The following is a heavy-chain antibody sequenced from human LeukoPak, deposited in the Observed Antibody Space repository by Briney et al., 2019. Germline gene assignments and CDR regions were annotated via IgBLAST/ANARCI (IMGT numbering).Heavy chain of an antibody. V-gene: IGHV4-39*01. D-gene: IGHD6-19*01. Sequence: PSETLSLTCTVSGGSISGSSYYWGWIRQPPGKGLEWIGSIYYSGSTYYNPSLKSRVTISVDTSKNQFSLKLSSVTAADTAVYYCAGHVGRYSSGLPPLPFDYWGQGTLVTVSS. CDR1: GGSISGSSYY. J-gene: IGHJ4*02. CDR3: AGHVGRYSSGLPPLPFDY. CDR2: IYYSGST.